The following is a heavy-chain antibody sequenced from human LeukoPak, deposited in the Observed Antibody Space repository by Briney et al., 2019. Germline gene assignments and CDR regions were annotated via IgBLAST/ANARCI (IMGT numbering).Heavy chain of an antibody. CDR1: GGSVSSGRYY. V-gene: IGHV4-61*01. CDR3: TILRSGYYAFDY. D-gene: IGHD3-3*01. CDR2: IYYGGTT. J-gene: IGHJ4*02. Sequence: PAEPLSLTCTVSGGSVSSGRYYWSWVRQPPGKTLEWSEYIYYGGTTNYNTPHKSRVTISVATSKNQSSLKMRSVTAAETAVYYCTILRSGYYAFDYWGQGTLVTVSS.